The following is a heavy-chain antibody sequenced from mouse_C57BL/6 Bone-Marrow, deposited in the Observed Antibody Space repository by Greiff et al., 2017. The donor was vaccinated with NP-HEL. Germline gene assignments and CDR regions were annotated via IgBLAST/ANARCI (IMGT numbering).Heavy chain of an antibody. V-gene: IGHV14-4*01. J-gene: IGHJ4*01. Sequence: EVKLMESGAELVRPGASVKLSCTVSGFNIKDDYMHWVKQRPEQGLEWIGWIDPENGDTEYDSKFQGKATITAATSSNTASLQLSSLTSEDTAVYYCTTGGSSPYAMDYWGQGTAVTVSS. CDR1: GFNIKDDY. D-gene: IGHD1-1*01. CDR3: TTGGSSPYAMDY. CDR2: IDPENGDT.